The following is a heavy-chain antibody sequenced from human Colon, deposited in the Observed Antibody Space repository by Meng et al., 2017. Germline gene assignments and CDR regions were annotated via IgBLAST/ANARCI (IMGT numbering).Heavy chain of an antibody. CDR1: GGSISSSSYY. CDR2: IYYSGST. J-gene: IGHJ4*02. Sequence: GSLRLSCTVSGGSISSSSYYWGWIRQPPGKGLEWIGSIYYSGSTYYNPSLKSRVTISVDTSKNQFSLKLSSVTAADTAVYYCPAGTSNRDYWGQGTLVTVSS. D-gene: IGHD6-13*01. CDR3: PAGTSNRDY. V-gene: IGHV4-39*07.